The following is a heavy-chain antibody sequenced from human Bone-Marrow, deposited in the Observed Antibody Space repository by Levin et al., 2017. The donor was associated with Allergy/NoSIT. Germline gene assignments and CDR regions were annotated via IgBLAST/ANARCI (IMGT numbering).Heavy chain of an antibody. CDR1: GFTFSSYG. CDR2: ISYDGSNK. J-gene: IGHJ5*02. Sequence: SCAASGFTFSSYGMHWVRQAPGKGLEWVAVISYDGSNKYYADSVKGRFTISRDNSKNTLYLQMNSLRAEDTAVYYCAKDRVIIAAAGTKTENWFDPWGQGTLVTVSS. V-gene: IGHV3-30*18. CDR3: AKDRVIIAAAGTKTENWFDP. D-gene: IGHD6-13*01.